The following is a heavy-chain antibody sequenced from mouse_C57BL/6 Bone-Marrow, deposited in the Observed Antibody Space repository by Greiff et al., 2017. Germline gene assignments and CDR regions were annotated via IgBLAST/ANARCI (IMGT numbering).Heavy chain of an antibody. CDR3: ARDGWSNFDF. Sequence: EVMLVESGGGLVKPGGSLKLSCAASGFTFSSYAMSWVRQTPEKGLEWVATISDGGSYTYYPDNIKGRFTISRDNAKNNLYLQMSHLRAEDTAMYYYARDGWSNFDFWVTGTTITVSS. CDR1: GFTFSSYA. J-gene: IGHJ1*03. V-gene: IGHV5-4*01. CDR2: ISDGGSYT. D-gene: IGHD2-3*01.